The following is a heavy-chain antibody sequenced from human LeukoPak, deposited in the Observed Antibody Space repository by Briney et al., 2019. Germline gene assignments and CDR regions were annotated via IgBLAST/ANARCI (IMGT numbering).Heavy chain of an antibody. J-gene: IGHJ4*02. D-gene: IGHD2-15*01. CDR3: AKDRQCSGGSCHPGFDS. Sequence: GRSLRLSCAPSGLTLSNYDMHWVRQAPDEGLEWVAVISYDGSNRYYADSVNGRFTISRANSKNTMYLQMNTLRAEDMAVYCRAKDRQCSGGSCHPGFDSWGQGTLVTVSS. CDR2: ISYDGSNR. CDR1: GLTLSNYD. V-gene: IGHV3-30*18.